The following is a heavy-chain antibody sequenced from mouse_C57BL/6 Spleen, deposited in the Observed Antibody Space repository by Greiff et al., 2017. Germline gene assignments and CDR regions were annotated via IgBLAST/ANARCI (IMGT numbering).Heavy chain of an antibody. V-gene: IGHV1-69*01. D-gene: IGHD1-1*01. CDR1: GYTFTSYW. CDR3: ARLVYYGSSPWFAY. Sequence: VQLQQPEAELVMPGASVKLSCKASGYTFTSYWMHWVKQRPGQGLEWIGEIDPSDSYTNYNQKFKGKSTLTVDKSSSTAYMQLSSLTSEDSAVYYCARLVYYGSSPWFAYWGQGTLVTVSA. CDR2: IDPSDSYT. J-gene: IGHJ3*01.